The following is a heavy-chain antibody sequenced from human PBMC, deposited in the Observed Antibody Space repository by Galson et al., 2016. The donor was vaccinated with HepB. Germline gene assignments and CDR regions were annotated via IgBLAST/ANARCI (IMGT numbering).Heavy chain of an antibody. J-gene: IGHJ4*02. CDR2: ISDGGHYT. CDR1: GFTFNTYA. Sequence: SLRLSCAASGFTFNTYAMGWVRQTPGKGLEWVSGISDGGHYTYFADSVKGRFMLSRDNSKNTVNLLMNSLRVEDTAVYYCVKGSAPYCTKHICDDFDSWGLGTLVTVSS. CDR3: VKGSAPYCTKHICDDFDS. D-gene: IGHD2-8*01. V-gene: IGHV3-23*01.